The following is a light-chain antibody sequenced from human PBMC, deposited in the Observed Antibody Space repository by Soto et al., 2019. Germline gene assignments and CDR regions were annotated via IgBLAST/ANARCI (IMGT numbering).Light chain of an antibody. CDR3: QQSYTLPRT. CDR1: ETISNS. CDR2: DAS. Sequence: DIQMTQSPSSLSASVGDRVTITCRASETISNSLNWFQRKPGKAPNLLIYDASSLQSGVPSRFSGSRSGTEFTLTISSLQPEDFATYYGQQSYTLPRTFGQGTKVEIE. V-gene: IGKV1-39*01. J-gene: IGKJ1*01.